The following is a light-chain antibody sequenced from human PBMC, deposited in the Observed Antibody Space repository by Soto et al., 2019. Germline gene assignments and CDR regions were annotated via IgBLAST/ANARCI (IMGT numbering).Light chain of an antibody. Sequence: AIQMTQSPSSLSASVGDRVSITCRASQGIRNDLGWYQQKPGKAPKLLIHAASSLQSGVPSRFSGSGSGTDFTLTISSLQPEDFATYYCLQDHNYPLTFGQGTKVDIK. CDR2: AAS. J-gene: IGKJ1*01. CDR1: QGIRND. CDR3: LQDHNYPLT. V-gene: IGKV1-6*01.